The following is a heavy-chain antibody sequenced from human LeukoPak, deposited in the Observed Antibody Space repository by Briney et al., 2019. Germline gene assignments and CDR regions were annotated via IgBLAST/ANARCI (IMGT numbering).Heavy chain of an antibody. CDR3: ARTLPSYDILPWYFDY. J-gene: IGHJ4*02. V-gene: IGHV4-59*08. CDR2: IYYSGST. Sequence: SETLSLTCTVSGGSISSYYWSWIRQPPGKGLEWIGYIYYSGSTNYNPSLKSRVTLSVDTSKNQFSLKLSSVTAADTAVYYCARTLPSYDILPWYFDYWGQGTLVTVSS. D-gene: IGHD3-9*01. CDR1: GGSISSYY.